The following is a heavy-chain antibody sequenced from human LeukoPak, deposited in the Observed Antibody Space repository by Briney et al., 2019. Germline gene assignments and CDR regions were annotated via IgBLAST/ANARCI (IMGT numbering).Heavy chain of an antibody. CDR1: GFTFSDHY. Sequence: PGGSLRLSCAASGFTFSDHYMSWIRQAPGRGLEWVSCTSSSGSNTDYADSVKGRFTISRDNAKNSLYLQMNSLRAADTAVYFCAREGVRGSQALDAFDIWGQGTMVTVSS. J-gene: IGHJ3*02. V-gene: IGHV3-11*05. CDR3: AREGVRGSQALDAFDI. CDR2: TSSSGSNT. D-gene: IGHD3-10*01.